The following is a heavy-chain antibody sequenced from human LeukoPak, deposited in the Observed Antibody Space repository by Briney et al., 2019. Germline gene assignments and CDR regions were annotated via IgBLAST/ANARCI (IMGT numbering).Heavy chain of an antibody. CDR1: GGSFSGYY. CDR2: INHSGST. J-gene: IGHJ4*02. D-gene: IGHD1-26*01. CDR3: ARSQAPLQIVGATPGEN. Sequence: SETLSLTCAVYGGSFSGYYWSWIRQPPGKGLEWIGEINHSGSTNYNPSLKSRVTISVDTSKNQFSLKLSSVTAADTAVYYCARSQAPLQIVGATPGENWGQGTLVTVSS. V-gene: IGHV4-34*01.